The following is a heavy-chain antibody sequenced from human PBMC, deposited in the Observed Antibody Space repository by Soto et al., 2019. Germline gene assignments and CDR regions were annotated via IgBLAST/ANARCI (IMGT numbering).Heavy chain of an antibody. J-gene: IGHJ4*02. D-gene: IGHD5-12*01. Sequence: SETLSLTCTVSGGSISSGGYYWSWIRQHPGKGLEWIGYIYYSGSTYYNPSLKSRVSISVDTSKNQFSLKLSSVTAADTAVYYCARDRGYSGYGYFDYWGQGTLVTVSS. V-gene: IGHV4-31*03. CDR2: IYYSGST. CDR1: GGSISSGGYY. CDR3: ARDRGYSGYGYFDY.